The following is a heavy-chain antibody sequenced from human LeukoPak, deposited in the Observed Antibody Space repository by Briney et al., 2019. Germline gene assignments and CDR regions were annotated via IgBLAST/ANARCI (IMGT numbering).Heavy chain of an antibody. Sequence: SETLSLTCTVSGGSISSYYWSWIRQPPGKGLEWIGYIYYSGSTNYNPSLKSRVTISVDTSKNQFSLKLSSVTAADTAVYYCAGSVSSSWYDYYYYGMDVWGQGTTVTVSS. CDR3: AGSVSSSWYDYYYYGMDV. CDR2: IYYSGST. J-gene: IGHJ6*02. V-gene: IGHV4-59*01. D-gene: IGHD6-13*01. CDR1: GGSISSYY.